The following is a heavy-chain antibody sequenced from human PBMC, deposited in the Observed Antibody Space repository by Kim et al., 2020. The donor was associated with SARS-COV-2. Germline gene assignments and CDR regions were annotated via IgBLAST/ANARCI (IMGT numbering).Heavy chain of an antibody. CDR1: GYTFTSYA. Sequence: ASVKVSCKASGYTFTSYAMNWVRQAPGQGLEWMGWINTNTGNPTYAQGFTGRFVFSLDTSVSTAYLQISSLKAEDTAVYYWARDRPMAITTRGVDPWGQGTLVTVSS. CDR2: INTNTGNP. D-gene: IGHD3-22*01. J-gene: IGHJ5*02. CDR3: ARDRPMAITTRGVDP. V-gene: IGHV7-4-1*02.